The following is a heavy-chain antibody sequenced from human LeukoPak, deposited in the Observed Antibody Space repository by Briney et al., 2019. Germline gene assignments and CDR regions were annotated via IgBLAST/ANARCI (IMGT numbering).Heavy chain of an antibody. D-gene: IGHD2-2*01. J-gene: IGHJ3*02. CDR1: GFTFSSYW. V-gene: IGHV3-7*03. CDR3: VRDGFGYCSSTSCYGENDAFDI. CDR2: IKQDGSEK. Sequence: GGSLRLSCAASGFTFSSYWMSWVRQAPGKGLEWVANIKQDGSEKYYVDSVKGRFTISRDNAKNSLYLQMNSLRAEDTAVYYCVRDGFGYCSSTSCYGENDAFDIWGQGTMVTVSS.